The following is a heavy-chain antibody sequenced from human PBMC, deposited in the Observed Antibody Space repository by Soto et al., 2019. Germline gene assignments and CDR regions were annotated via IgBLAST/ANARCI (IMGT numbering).Heavy chain of an antibody. J-gene: IGHJ6*02. Sequence: GASVKVSCKASGYTFTSYYMHWVRQAPGQGLEWMGWINPNSGGTNYAQKFQGWVTMTRDTSISTAYMELSRLRSDDTAVYYCARGGRNSSSWLSRPYYYYGMDVWGQGTTVTVSS. CDR3: ARGGRNSSSWLSRPYYYYGMDV. CDR2: INPNSGGT. CDR1: GYTFTSYY. D-gene: IGHD6-13*01. V-gene: IGHV1-2*04.